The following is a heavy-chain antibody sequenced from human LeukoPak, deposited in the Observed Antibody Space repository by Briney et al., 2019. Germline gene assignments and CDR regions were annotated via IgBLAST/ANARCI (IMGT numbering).Heavy chain of an antibody. D-gene: IGHD3-3*01. Sequence: GASVKVSCKASGYTFTSYGISWVRQAPGQGLEWMGWISAYNGNTNHAQKLQGRVTMTTDTSTSTAYMELRSLRSDDTAVYYCARDVRESYYDFWSGYYRYFDYWGQGTLVTVSS. CDR3: ARDVRESYYDFWSGYYRYFDY. J-gene: IGHJ4*02. CDR2: ISAYNGNT. CDR1: GYTFTSYG. V-gene: IGHV1-18*01.